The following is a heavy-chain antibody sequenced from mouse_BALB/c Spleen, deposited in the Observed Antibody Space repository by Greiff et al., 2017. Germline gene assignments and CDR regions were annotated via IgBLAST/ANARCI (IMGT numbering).Heavy chain of an antibody. CDR1: GYTFTSYW. CDR2: IYPGSGST. CDR3: TREGNGNYYYAMDY. V-gene: IGHV1S22*01. D-gene: IGHD2-1*01. J-gene: IGHJ4*01. Sequence: LQQPGSELVRPGASVKLSCKASGYTFTSYWMHWVKQRPGQGLEWIGNIYPGSGSTNYDEKFKSKATLTVDTSSSTAYMQLSSLTSEDSAVYYCTREGNGNYYYAMDYWGQGTSVTVSS.